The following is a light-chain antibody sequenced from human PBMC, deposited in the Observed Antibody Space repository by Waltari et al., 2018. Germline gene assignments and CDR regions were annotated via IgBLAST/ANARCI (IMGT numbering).Light chain of an antibody. CDR3: QQYNNWSEDT. CDR1: QSVSSN. CDR2: GAS. J-gene: IGKJ2*01. Sequence: EIVMTQSPATLSVSPGERATLSCRASQSVSSNLAWYQQKPGQAPRLHIYGASTRATGIPARFSGSGSGTEFTLTISSLQSEDFALYYCQQYNNWSEDTFGQGTKLEI. V-gene: IGKV3D-15*01.